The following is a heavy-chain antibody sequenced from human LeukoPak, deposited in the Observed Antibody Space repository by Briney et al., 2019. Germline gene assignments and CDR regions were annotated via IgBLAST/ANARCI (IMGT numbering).Heavy chain of an antibody. J-gene: IGHJ4*02. Sequence: SETLSLTCAVYGGSSSGYYWSWIRQPPGKGLEWIGEINHSGSTNYNPSLKSRVTISVDTSKNQFSLKLSSVTAADTAVYYCARGITMVRGVIYPYFDYWGQGTLVTASS. D-gene: IGHD3-10*01. CDR2: INHSGST. CDR1: GGSSSGYY. V-gene: IGHV4-34*01. CDR3: ARGITMVRGVIYPYFDY.